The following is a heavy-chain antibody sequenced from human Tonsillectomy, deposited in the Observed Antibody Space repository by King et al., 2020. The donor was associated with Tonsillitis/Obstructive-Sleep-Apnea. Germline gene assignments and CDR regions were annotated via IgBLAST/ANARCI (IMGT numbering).Heavy chain of an antibody. J-gene: IGHJ6*03. D-gene: IGHD3-16*01. CDR2: ISYDGSSK. CDR1: GFTFSSYA. Sequence: VQLVESGGGVVQPGRSLRLSCAASGFTFSSYAIHWVRQAPGKGLEWVAVISYDGSSKYYADSVTGRITITRDNSKNTLFLQMNSLTAQDTAVYYCARDGGWDYDYYYYMDVWGKGSTVTVSS. V-gene: IGHV3-30*01. CDR3: ARDGGWDYDYYYYMDV.